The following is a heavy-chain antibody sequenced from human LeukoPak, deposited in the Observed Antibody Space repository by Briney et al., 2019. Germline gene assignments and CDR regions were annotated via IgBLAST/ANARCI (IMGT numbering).Heavy chain of an antibody. CDR3: AKGAYDYIEMGYFDY. V-gene: IGHV3-23*01. J-gene: IGHJ4*02. D-gene: IGHD5-12*01. CDR2: IIASSGST. Sequence: GRSLRLSCAASGFTFSSYAMHWVRQAPGKGLEWVSLIIASSGSTFYADSVKGRFTISRDNSKNTLYLQMNSLRAEDTAVYYCAKGAYDYIEMGYFDYWGQGTLVTVSS. CDR1: GFTFSSYA.